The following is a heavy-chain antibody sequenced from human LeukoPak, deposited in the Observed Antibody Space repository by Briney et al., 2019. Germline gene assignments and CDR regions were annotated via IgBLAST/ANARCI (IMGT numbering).Heavy chain of an antibody. CDR3: ARDRGGSNFNWFDP. CDR1: GGSISSYY. CDR2: IYYSGST. Sequence: SETLSLTCTVSGGSISSYYWSWIRQPPGKGLEWIGYIYYSGSTNYNPSLKSRVTISVDTSKNQVSLKLISVTAADTAVYYCARDRGGSNFNWFDPWGQGTLVTVSS. D-gene: IGHD1-26*01. V-gene: IGHV4-59*01. J-gene: IGHJ5*02.